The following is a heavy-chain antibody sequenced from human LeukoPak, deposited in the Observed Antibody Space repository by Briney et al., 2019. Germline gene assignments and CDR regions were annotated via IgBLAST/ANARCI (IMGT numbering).Heavy chain of an antibody. V-gene: IGHV3-23*01. Sequence: GGSLRLSCAASGFTFSTDGMSWVRQAPGKGLEWVSAISGSGGTTYYADSVKGRFTISRDNSKNTLYLQMNSLRAEDTAVYFCAKAILFFDYWGQGTLVTVSS. CDR1: GFTFSTDG. J-gene: IGHJ4*02. CDR2: ISGSGGTT. D-gene: IGHD3-10*01. CDR3: AKAILFFDY.